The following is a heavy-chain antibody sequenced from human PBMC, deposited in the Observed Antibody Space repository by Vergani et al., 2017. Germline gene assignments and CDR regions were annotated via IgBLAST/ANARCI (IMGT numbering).Heavy chain of an antibody. Sequence: EVQLLESGGDLVQPGGSLRLSCAASGFTFIMHAMSWVHQAPGKGLEWVSTLSASDRRTHYADSVNGRFTISRDNSKNTLFLHMNSLRPEDTAVYYCAKVGRSEVAGTFGAFDIWGQGTMVTVSS. D-gene: IGHD6-19*01. CDR2: LSASDRRT. V-gene: IGHV3-23*01. J-gene: IGHJ3*02. CDR3: AKVGRSEVAGTFGAFDI. CDR1: GFTFIMHA.